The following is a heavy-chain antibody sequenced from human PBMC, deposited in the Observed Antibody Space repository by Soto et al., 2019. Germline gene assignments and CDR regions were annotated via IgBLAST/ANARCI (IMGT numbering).Heavy chain of an antibody. V-gene: IGHV1-8*01. CDR1: GYSVARYF. CDR2: MNPNSGNT. D-gene: IGHD2-15*01. J-gene: IGHJ5*02. Sequence: GASVKVSCKAAGYSVARYFMHWVRQAPGQGLEWMGWMNPNSGNTGYAQKFQGRVTMTRNTSISTAYMELSSLRSEDTAVYYCARGPHCSGGSCYSFLTLWFDPWGQGTLVTVSS. CDR3: ARGPHCSGGSCYSFLTLWFDP.